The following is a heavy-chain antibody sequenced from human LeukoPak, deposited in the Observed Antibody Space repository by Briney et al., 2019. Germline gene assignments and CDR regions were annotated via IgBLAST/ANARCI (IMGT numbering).Heavy chain of an antibody. V-gene: IGHV4-30-4*08. CDR2: IYYSGST. J-gene: IGHJ4*02. CDR1: GGSISSGGYY. Sequence: PSETLSLTCTVSGGSISSGGYYWSWLRQHAGKGLEWIGHIYYSGSTYYNPPLKSRVTISVDTSKNQFSLKLSSVTAAGTAVYFCARETGLYYFDYWGQGTLVTVSS. CDR3: ARETGLYYFDY. D-gene: IGHD1-14*01.